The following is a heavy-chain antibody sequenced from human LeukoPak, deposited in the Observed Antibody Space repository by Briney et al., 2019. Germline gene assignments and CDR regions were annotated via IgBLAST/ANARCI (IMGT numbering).Heavy chain of an antibody. Sequence: SETLSLTGTVSGGSISSYYWSWIRQPAGKGLEWIGRIYTSGSTNYNPSLKSRVTMSVDTSKNQFSLKLSSVTAADTAVYYCARESRDYYYYGMDVWGQGTTVTVSS. CDR1: GGSISSYY. CDR3: ARESRDYYYYGMDV. CDR2: IYTSGST. J-gene: IGHJ6*02. V-gene: IGHV4-4*07.